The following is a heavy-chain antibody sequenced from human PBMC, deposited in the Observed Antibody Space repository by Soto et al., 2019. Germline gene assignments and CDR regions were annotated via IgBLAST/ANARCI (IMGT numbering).Heavy chain of an antibody. CDR2: IYYSGST. V-gene: IGHV4-31*03. D-gene: IGHD4-17*01. J-gene: IGHJ6*03. Sequence: QVQLQESGPGLVKPSQTLSLTCTVSGGSISSGGYYWSWIRQHPGKGLEWIGYIYYSGSTYYNPSLKSRVTISVDTSKNQFSLKLSSVTAADTAVYYCARGGAVTTVYYYYYMDVWGKGTTVTVSS. CDR1: GGSISSGGYY. CDR3: ARGGAVTTVYYYYYMDV.